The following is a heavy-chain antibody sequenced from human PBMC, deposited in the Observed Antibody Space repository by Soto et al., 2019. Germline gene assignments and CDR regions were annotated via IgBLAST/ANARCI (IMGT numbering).Heavy chain of an antibody. V-gene: IGHV4-31*03. D-gene: IGHD1-26*01. J-gene: IGHJ4*02. CDR1: GGPISTGGHF. Sequence: QVQLEESGPGLVKASQTLSLTCTVSGGPISTGGHFWSWIRQHPKKGLEWIGYIYYSGTTHYNASLKSRATVSVATSTNQFSLKLTSVTAADTAVYYCARLVSGSYFDCWGQGTLVTVSS. CDR3: ARLVSGSYFDC. CDR2: IYYSGTT.